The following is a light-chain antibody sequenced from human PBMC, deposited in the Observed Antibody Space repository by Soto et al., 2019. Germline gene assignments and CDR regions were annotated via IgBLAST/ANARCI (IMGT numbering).Light chain of an antibody. CDR3: QQYSDSPLT. V-gene: IGKV3-20*01. Sequence: EIVLTQSPGTLSLSPGERATLSCRASQTVRTNYLAWFQPKPGQAPRLLIYGASSRATGIPDRFSGSGSGTDFTLTINRLEPEDFAVYFCQQYSDSPLTFGGGTKVEIK. J-gene: IGKJ4*01. CDR1: QTVRTNY. CDR2: GAS.